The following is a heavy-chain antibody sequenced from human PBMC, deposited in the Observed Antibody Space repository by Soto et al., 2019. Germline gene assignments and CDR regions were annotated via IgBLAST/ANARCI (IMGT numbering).Heavy chain of an antibody. V-gene: IGHV1-18*01. CDR3: ARCIQQDYYYGMDV. J-gene: IGHJ6*02. Sequence: QAQLVQSGAEVKKPGASVKVSCKASGYTFYSHSISWVRQAPGQGLEWMGRISADNGNTKYAQKFRGRVTMTTDTSTSTVYMELRNLSSDDTAVYYCARCIQQDYYYGMDVRGQGTTVTVSS. D-gene: IGHD5-18*01. CDR1: GYTFYSHS. CDR2: ISADNGNT.